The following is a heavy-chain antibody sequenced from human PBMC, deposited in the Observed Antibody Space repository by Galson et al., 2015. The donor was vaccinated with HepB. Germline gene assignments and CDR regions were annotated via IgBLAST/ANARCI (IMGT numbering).Heavy chain of an antibody. CDR1: GFTFSSYE. Sequence: SLRLSCAASGFTFSSYEMNWVRQAPGKGLEWVSYISSSGSTIYYADSVKGRFTISRDNAKNSLYLQMNSLRAEDTAVYYCARVTDFDWLSPFDYWGQATLVSVSS. CDR2: ISSSGSTI. CDR3: ARVTDFDWLSPFDY. V-gene: IGHV3-48*03. D-gene: IGHD3-9*01. J-gene: IGHJ4*02.